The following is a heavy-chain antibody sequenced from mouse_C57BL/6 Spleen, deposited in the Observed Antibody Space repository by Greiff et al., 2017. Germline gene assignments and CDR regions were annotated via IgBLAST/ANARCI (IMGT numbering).Heavy chain of an antibody. J-gene: IGHJ3*01. CDR1: GYTFTSYW. CDR3: ARWDYYGNY. Sequence: QVQLQQPGAELVKPGASVKLSCKASGYTFTSYWMQWVKQRPGQGLEWIGEIDPSDSYTNYNQKFKGKAILTVDSSSSTAYMQLSSLTSEDSAVYYCARWDYYGNYWGQGTLVTVSA. CDR2: IDPSDSYT. V-gene: IGHV1-50*01. D-gene: IGHD2-1*01.